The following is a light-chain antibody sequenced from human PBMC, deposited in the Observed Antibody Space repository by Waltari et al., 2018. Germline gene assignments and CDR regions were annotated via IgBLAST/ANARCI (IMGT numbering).Light chain of an antibody. CDR2: EVS. Sequence: DVVMTQTPFSLSVTPGQPASLSCKSSQRLLYSDGKTYLYWYLQKPGQSPHLLIYEVSSRVSGVPDRFSGSGSGTDFTLKISRVEAEDVGVYYCMQAIHLPLTFGGGTKVEIK. J-gene: IGKJ4*01. CDR1: QRLLYSDGKTY. CDR3: MQAIHLPLT. V-gene: IGKV2-29*02.